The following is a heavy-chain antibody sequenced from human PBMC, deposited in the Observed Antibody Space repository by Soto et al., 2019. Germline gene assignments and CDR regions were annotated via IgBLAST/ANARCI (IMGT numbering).Heavy chain of an antibody. D-gene: IGHD4-4*01. CDR2: IYPGDSDT. V-gene: IGHV5-51*01. Sequence: PGEPLKISCKGSGYSFTSYWIGWVRQMPGKGLEWMGIIYPGDSDTRDRPSFQGQVTTSAENYISTRCLEWSSLKASDTALYYCARPGDYSKAFEIWGQGTMVTVSS. CDR3: ARPGDYSKAFEI. J-gene: IGHJ3*02. CDR1: GYSFTSYW.